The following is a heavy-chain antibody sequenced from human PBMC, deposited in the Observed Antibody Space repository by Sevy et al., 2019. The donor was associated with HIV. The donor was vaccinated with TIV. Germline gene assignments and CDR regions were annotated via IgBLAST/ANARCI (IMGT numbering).Heavy chain of an antibody. V-gene: IGHV1-24*01. CDR3: AITMDYYDNSGYPFDY. J-gene: IGHJ4*02. D-gene: IGHD3-22*01. Sequence: ASVKVSCKVSGYTLTKLSMHWVRQAPGKGLEWMGTFDPEDGKTIYAQKFQGRVTMTEDTSIDTAYMELSSLRSEDTAVFYCAITMDYYDNSGYPFDYWGQGTLVTVSS. CDR2: FDPEDGKT. CDR1: GYTLTKLS.